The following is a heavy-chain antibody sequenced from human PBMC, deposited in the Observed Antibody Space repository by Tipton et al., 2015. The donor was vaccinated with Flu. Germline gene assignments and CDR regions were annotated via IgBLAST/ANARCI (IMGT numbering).Heavy chain of an antibody. J-gene: IGHJ4*02. V-gene: IGHV3-43D*04. CDR2: ISWDSSST. CDR3: TKLTGYFNGPADS. D-gene: IGHD2-21*01. Sequence: SLRLSCAASGFTFDDSAMQWVRQPPGKGLEWVSLISWDSSSTYYADSVKGRFAISRDNNKKSLYLQMNRLRPEDTALYYCTKLTGYFNGPADSWGQGTLATVSS. CDR1: GFTFDDSA.